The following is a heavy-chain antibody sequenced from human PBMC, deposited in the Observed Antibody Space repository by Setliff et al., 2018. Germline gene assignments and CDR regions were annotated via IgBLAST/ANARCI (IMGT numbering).Heavy chain of an antibody. CDR2: TIPMFGTT. CDR3: AREGVDPRSSTDYRYYMDV. V-gene: IGHV1-69*05. CDR1: GGTFRNYG. J-gene: IGHJ6*03. Sequence: ASVKVSCKATGGTFRNYGISWVRQAPGQGLEWMGGTIPMFGTTNYAHKFQGRVTIITDESTSTAYMELSSLRSEDTAVYYCAREGVDPRSSTDYRYYMDVWGKGTTVTVS. D-gene: IGHD2-15*01.